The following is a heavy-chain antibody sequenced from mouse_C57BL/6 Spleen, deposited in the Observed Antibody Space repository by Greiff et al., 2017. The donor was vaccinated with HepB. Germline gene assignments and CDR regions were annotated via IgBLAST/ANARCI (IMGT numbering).Heavy chain of an antibody. Sequence: EVKLVESGGGLVKPGGSLKLSCAASGFTFSSYAMSWVRQTPEKRLEWVATISDGGSYTYYPDNVKGRFTISRDNAKNNLYLQMGHLKSEDTAMYYCARGGLLDAMDYWGQGTSVTVSS. J-gene: IGHJ4*01. CDR1: GFTFSSYA. CDR3: ARGGLLDAMDY. V-gene: IGHV5-4*03. D-gene: IGHD1-1*01. CDR2: ISDGGSYT.